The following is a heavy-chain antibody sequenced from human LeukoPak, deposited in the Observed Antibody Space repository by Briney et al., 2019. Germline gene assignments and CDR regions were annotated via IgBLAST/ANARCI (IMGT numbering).Heavy chain of an antibody. J-gene: IGHJ4*02. CDR1: GYTFTSYA. CDR2: INTNTGNP. D-gene: IGHD2-21*02. V-gene: IGHV7-4-1*02. Sequence: ASVKVSCKASGYTFTSYAMNWVRQAPGQGLEWMGWINTNTGNPTYAQGFTGRFVFSLDTSVSTAYLQISSLRAEDTAVYYCARDSPKYCGGDCYSQVDYWGQGTLVTVSS. CDR3: ARDSPKYCGGDCYSQVDY.